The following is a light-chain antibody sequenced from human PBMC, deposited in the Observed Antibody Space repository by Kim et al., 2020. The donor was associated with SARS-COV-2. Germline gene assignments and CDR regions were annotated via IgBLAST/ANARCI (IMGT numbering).Light chain of an antibody. CDR2: GNS. CDR3: QSYDSSLSGYV. Sequence: GVTIPCTGSSSDIGAGYVVHWYQQLPGPAPKLLIYGNSNRPSGVPDRFSGSKSGTSASLAITGLQAEDEADYYCQSYDSSLSGYVFGTGTKVTVL. V-gene: IGLV1-40*01. CDR1: SSDIGAGYV. J-gene: IGLJ1*01.